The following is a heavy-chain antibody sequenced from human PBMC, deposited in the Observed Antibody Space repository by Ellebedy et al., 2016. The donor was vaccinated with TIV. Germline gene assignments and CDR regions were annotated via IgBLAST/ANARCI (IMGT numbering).Heavy chain of an antibody. CDR3: ARELEYSRSMDV. V-gene: IGHV3-53*01. J-gene: IGHJ6*02. CDR2: TYAGCST. CDR1: GFTVNSHF. Sequence: GESLKISCAASGFTVNSHFMSWVRQAPGKGLEWVSLTYAGCSTYYADSVEGRFTVSRDISKKTLYLQMNSLRAEDTAEYYCARELEYSRSMDVWGQGTTVTVSS. D-gene: IGHD3-3*01.